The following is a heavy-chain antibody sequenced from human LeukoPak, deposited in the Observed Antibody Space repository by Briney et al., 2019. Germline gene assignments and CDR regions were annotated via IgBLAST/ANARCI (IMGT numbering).Heavy chain of an antibody. Sequence: GGSLRHSCAASGFTFDDYAMHWVRPAPGKGLEWVAGSSWNSGRIGYADSVTGRFTLSRENAKNSLYLQMNSLRAEGMALYYCAKEIRAAAGIGEGSLDYWGQGTLVTVSS. CDR2: SSWNSGRI. CDR3: AKEIRAAAGIGEGSLDY. D-gene: IGHD6-13*01. V-gene: IGHV3-9*03. J-gene: IGHJ4*02. CDR1: GFTFDDYA.